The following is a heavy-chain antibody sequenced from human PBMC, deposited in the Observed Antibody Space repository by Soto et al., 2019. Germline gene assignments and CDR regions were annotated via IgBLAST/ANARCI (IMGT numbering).Heavy chain of an antibody. V-gene: IGHV1-69*12. CDR2: IIPIFGTA. D-gene: IGHD4-17*01. J-gene: IGHJ6*02. CDR1: GGTFSSYA. Sequence: QVQLVQSGAEVKKPGSSVKVSCKASGGTFSSYAISWVRQSPGQGLAWMGGIIPIFGTANYAQKFQGRVTITADESTSTAYMELSSLRSEDTAVYSCARDPNYGVNSVIYYYGMDVWGPGTTGNVSS. CDR3: ARDPNYGVNSVIYYYGMDV.